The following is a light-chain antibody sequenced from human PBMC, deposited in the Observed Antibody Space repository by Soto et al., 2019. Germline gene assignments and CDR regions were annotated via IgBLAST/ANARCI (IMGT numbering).Light chain of an antibody. CDR2: DAS. V-gene: IGKV3-11*01. CDR1: QSVSSY. Sequence: EIVLTQSPATLSLSPGERATLSCRASQSVSSYLAWYQQKPGQAPRLLIYDASNRATGIPARFSGSGSGTDSTLTFSSLEPEDFAVYYCQHRSNWPGLAFGGGTKVEI. J-gene: IGKJ4*01. CDR3: QHRSNWPGLA.